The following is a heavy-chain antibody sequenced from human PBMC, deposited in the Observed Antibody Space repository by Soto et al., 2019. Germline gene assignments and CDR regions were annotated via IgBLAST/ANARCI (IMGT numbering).Heavy chain of an antibody. CDR3: AREGSSWYKNYYGMDV. CDR2: ISWNSGSI. Sequence: EVQLVESGGGLVQPGRSLRLSCAASGFTFDDYAMHWVRQAPGKGLEWVSGISWNSGSIGYADSVKGRFTISRDNAKNSLYLQMNSLRAEDTAVYYCAREGSSWYKNYYGMDVWGQGTTVTVSS. CDR1: GFTFDDYA. V-gene: IGHV3-9*01. J-gene: IGHJ6*02. D-gene: IGHD6-13*01.